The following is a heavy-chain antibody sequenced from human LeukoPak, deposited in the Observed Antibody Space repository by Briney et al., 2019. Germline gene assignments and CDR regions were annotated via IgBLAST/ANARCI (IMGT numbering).Heavy chain of an antibody. Sequence: ASVKVSCKASGYSFTSYYMHWVRQAPGQGLEWMGIINPSGGSTSYAQKFQGRVTMTRDTSTSTVYMELSSLRSEDTAVYYCARLVDSYDSSDYPNEYYFDYWGQGTLVTVSS. CDR2: INPSGGST. CDR1: GYSFTSYY. V-gene: IGHV1-46*01. J-gene: IGHJ4*02. D-gene: IGHD3-22*01. CDR3: ARLVDSYDSSDYPNEYYFDY.